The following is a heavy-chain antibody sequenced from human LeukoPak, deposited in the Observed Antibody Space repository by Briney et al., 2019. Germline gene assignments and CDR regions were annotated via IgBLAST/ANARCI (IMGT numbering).Heavy chain of an antibody. CDR3: ARRGGSSWYRIHY. CDR1: GGSFSGYY. J-gene: IGHJ4*02. Sequence: SETLSLTCAVYGGSFSGYYWSWIRQPPGKGLEWIGETNHSGSTNYNPSLKSRVTISVDTSKNQFSLKLSSVTAADTAVYYCARRGGSSWYRIHYWGQGTLVTVSS. CDR2: TNHSGST. V-gene: IGHV4-34*01. D-gene: IGHD6-13*01.